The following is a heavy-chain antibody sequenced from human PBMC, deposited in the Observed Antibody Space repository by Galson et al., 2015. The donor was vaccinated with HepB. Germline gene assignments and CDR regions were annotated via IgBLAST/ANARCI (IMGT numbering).Heavy chain of an antibody. D-gene: IGHD3-10*01. CDR3: ARSHYAGRFGELSVDYYFDY. V-gene: IGHV1-69*13. CDR1: GGTFSSYA. Sequence: SVKVSCKASGGTFSSYAISWVRQAPGQGLEWMGGIIPIFGTANYAQKFQGRVTITADESTSTAYMELSSLRSEDTAVYYCARSHYAGRFGELSVDYYFDYWGQGTLVTVSS. J-gene: IGHJ4*02. CDR2: IIPIFGTA.